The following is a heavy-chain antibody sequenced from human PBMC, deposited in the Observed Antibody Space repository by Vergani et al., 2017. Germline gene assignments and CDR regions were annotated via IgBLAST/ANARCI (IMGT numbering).Heavy chain of an antibody. CDR1: GGSISSGGYY. CDR3: ARAYCSGGSCSPFDY. J-gene: IGHJ4*02. V-gene: IGHV4-31*03. D-gene: IGHD2-15*01. CDR2: IYYSGST. Sequence: QLQLQESGSGLVKPSQTLSLTCTVSGGSISSGGYYWSWIRQHPGKGLEWIGYIYYSGSTYYNPSLKSRVTISVDTSKNQFSLKLSSVTAADTAVYYCARAYCSGGSCSPFDYWGQGTLVTVSS.